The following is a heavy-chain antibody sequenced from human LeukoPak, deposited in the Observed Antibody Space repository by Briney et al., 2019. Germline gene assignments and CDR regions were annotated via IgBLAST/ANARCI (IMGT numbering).Heavy chain of an antibody. V-gene: IGHV3-23*01. CDR1: GFTFDDYG. Sequence: GGSLRLSCAASGFTFDDYGMSWVRQAPGKGLEWVSAISGSGGSTYYADSVKGRFTISRDNSKNTLYLQMNSLRAEDTAVYYCAKDGLWFGSERRGQGTLVTVSS. CDR3: AKDGLWFGSER. D-gene: IGHD3-10*01. J-gene: IGHJ4*02. CDR2: ISGSGGST.